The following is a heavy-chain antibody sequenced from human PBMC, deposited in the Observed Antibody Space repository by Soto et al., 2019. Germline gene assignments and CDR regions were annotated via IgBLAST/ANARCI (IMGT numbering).Heavy chain of an antibody. CDR2: ISAYNGNT. CDR1: GYTFTSYG. J-gene: IGHJ4*02. Sequence: QVQLVQSGAEVKKPGASVKVFCKASGYTFTSYGISWVRQAPGQGLEWMGWISAYNGNTNYAQKLQGRVTMTTDTSTSTAYMELRSLRSDDTAVYYCARGITYYDFWSSQYYFDYWGQGTLVTVSS. V-gene: IGHV1-18*01. D-gene: IGHD3-3*01. CDR3: ARGITYYDFWSSQYYFDY.